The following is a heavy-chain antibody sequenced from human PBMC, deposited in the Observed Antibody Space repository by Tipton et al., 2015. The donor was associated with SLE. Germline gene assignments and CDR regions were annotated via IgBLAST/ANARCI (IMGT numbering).Heavy chain of an antibody. CDR3: ARVAYDFWSGYSYYFDY. CDR1: GGSISSHY. D-gene: IGHD3-3*01. V-gene: IGHV4-59*11. Sequence: TLSLTCTVSGGSISSHYWSWIRQPPGKGLEWIGYIYYSGSTNYNPSLKSRVTISVDTSKNQFSLKLSSVTAADTAVYYCARVAYDFWSGYSYYFDYWGQGTLVTVSS. CDR2: IYYSGST. J-gene: IGHJ4*02.